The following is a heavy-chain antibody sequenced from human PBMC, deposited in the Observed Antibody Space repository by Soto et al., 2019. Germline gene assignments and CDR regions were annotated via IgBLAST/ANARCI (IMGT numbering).Heavy chain of an antibody. Sequence: GESLKISCKGSGYSFTSYWIGWVRQMPGKGLEWMGIIYPGDSDTRYSPSFQGQVTISADKSISTAYLQWSSLKASDTAMYYCARGAYDYIWGSYRLFDYWGQGTLVTVSS. V-gene: IGHV5-51*01. CDR3: ARGAYDYIWGSYRLFDY. J-gene: IGHJ4*02. CDR1: GYSFTSYW. D-gene: IGHD3-16*02. CDR2: IYPGDSDT.